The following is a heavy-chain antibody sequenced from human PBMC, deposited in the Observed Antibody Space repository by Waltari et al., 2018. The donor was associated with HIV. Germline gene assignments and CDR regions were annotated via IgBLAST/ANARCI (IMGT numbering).Heavy chain of an antibody. J-gene: IGHJ5*02. V-gene: IGHV5-51*01. CDR1: GFPFTKSW. D-gene: IGHD6-6*01. CDR2: IHPDDADN. Sequence: EAQLDQSGEEVTQPGESLKIFCKAFGFPFTKSWIAWVRQTPGKGLELMGIIHPDDADNRHSPSFEGHVTSSADKSTTTAYLQWTSLNASDSGIYYCARHRLGRSWFDPWGQGTLVTVAS. CDR3: ARHRLGRSWFDP.